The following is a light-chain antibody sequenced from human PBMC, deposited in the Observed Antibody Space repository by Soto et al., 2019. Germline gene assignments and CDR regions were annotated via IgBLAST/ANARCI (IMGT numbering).Light chain of an antibody. V-gene: IGLV1-47*01. J-gene: IGLJ2*01. CDR3: AAWDDSQIVV. CDR2: RTN. CDR1: TSNIGSNY. Sequence: QSVLTQPPSASGTPGQRVPISCSGSTSNIGSNYLTWYQQLPGTAPKLLTYRTNQRPSGVPDRFSASKSGTSASLAISGLRSEDEADYSCAAWDDSQIVVFGGGTKLTVL.